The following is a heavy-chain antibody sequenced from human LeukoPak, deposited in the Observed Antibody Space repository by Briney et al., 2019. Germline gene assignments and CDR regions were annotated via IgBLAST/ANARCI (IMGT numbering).Heavy chain of an antibody. J-gene: IGHJ4*02. V-gene: IGHV3-7*03. D-gene: IGHD6-19*01. CDR1: GFTFGSNW. CDR3: AREAWSSAWY. CDR2: IKQDGSEK. Sequence: GGSLRLSCAASGFTFGSNWMSWVRQAPGKGLEWVANIKQDGSEKYYVDSVKGRFTISRDNAKNLLFLQMNSLRAEDTAVYYCAREAWSSAWYWGQGTLVTVSS.